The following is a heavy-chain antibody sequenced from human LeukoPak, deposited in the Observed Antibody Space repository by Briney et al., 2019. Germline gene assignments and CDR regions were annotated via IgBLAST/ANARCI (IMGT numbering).Heavy chain of an antibody. CDR3: ARAVAARRDHYYYYYMDV. CDR2: IYYSGST. D-gene: IGHD6-6*01. CDR1: GGSISSYY. Sequence: SETLSLTCTVSGGSISSYYWSWIRQPPGKGLEWIGYIYYSGSTNYNPSLKSRVTISVDTSKSQFSLKLSSVTAADTAVYYCARAVAARRDHYYYYYMDVWGKGTTVTVSS. J-gene: IGHJ6*03. V-gene: IGHV4-59*01.